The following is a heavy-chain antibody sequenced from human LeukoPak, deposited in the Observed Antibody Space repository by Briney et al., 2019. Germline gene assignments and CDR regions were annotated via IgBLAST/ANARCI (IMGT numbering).Heavy chain of an antibody. V-gene: IGHV4-34*01. CDR3: ARGPMYGSSWYPPFDY. J-gene: IGHJ4*02. Sequence: KPSETLSLXCAVYGGSYSGYYWSWIRLPPGKGLESIGEINHSGSANYNPSLKSRVTISVDTSKNQFSLKLSSVTAADTAVYYCARGPMYGSSWYPPFDYWGQGTLVTVSS. CDR1: GGSYSGYY. CDR2: INHSGSA. D-gene: IGHD6-13*01.